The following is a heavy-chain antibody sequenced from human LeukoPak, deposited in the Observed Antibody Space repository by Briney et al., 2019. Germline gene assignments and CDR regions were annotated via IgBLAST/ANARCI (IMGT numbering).Heavy chain of an antibody. Sequence: GGSLRLSCAASGFTFSSYWMSWVRQAPGRGLEWVANIKQDGSEKYYVDSVKGRFTISRDNAKNSLYLQMNSLRAEDTAVYYCARASNYYYMDVWGKGTTVTVSS. V-gene: IGHV3-7*01. CDR1: GFTFSSYW. CDR3: ARASNYYYMDV. J-gene: IGHJ6*03. CDR2: IKQDGSEK.